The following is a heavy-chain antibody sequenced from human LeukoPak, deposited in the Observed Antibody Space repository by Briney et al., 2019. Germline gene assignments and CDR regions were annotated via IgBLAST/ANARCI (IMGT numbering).Heavy chain of an antibody. CDR3: ARDYGDYDNYYFDY. J-gene: IGHJ4*02. CDR1: GGSIRSHS. D-gene: IGHD4-17*01. V-gene: IGHV4-59*11. Sequence: SETLSLTCTVSGGSIRSHSWSWIRQPPGKGLEWIGYVYYSGSTNYNPSLKSRVTMSVDTSKNQFSLKLSSVTAADTAVYYCARDYGDYDNYYFDYWGQGTLVTVSS. CDR2: VYYSGST.